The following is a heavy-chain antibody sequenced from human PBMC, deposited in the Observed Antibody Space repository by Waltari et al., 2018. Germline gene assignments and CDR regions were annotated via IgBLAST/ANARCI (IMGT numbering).Heavy chain of an antibody. CDR1: GFTFSSYA. CDR3: AKPNWGVYDAFDI. V-gene: IGHV3-23*01. D-gene: IGHD7-27*01. Sequence: EVQLLESGGGLVQPGGSLRLSCAASGFTFSSYAMSWVRQAPGKGLEWGAAIRGGGGRTYYADSVKGRFTISRDNSRNTLYLQMNSLRAEDTAVYYCAKPNWGVYDAFDIWGQGTMVTVSS. J-gene: IGHJ3*02. CDR2: IRGGGGRT.